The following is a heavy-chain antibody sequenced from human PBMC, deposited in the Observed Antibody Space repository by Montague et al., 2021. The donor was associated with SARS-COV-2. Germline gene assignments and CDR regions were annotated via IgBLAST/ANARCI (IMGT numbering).Heavy chain of an antibody. CDR3: ARTYGSGRGFDL. V-gene: IGHV2-70*11. J-gene: IGHJ2*01. CDR1: GFSLSTSGLC. Sequence: PALVKPTQTLTLTCTFSGFSLSTSGLCVSWIRQPPGKALEWLARIDWDDGKYYSTSLKTRLTISKDTSKNQVVLTMTNMDPVDTATYYCARTYGSGRGFDLWGRGTLVTVSS. CDR2: IDWDDGK. D-gene: IGHD3-10*01.